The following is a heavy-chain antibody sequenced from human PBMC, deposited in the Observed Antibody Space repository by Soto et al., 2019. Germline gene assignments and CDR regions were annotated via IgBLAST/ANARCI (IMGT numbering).Heavy chain of an antibody. CDR1: GFTFSSYG. V-gene: IGHV3-30*03. J-gene: IGHJ4*02. D-gene: IGHD3-3*01. CDR3: ATYGYDFWSGLSPRLPQSDY. CDR2: ISYDGSNK. Sequence: GGSLRLSCAASGFTFSSYGMHWVRQAPGKGLGWVAVISYDGSNKYYADSVKGRFTISRDNSKNTLYLQMNSLRAEDTAVYYCATYGYDFWSGLSPRLPQSDYWGKATLVTVSS.